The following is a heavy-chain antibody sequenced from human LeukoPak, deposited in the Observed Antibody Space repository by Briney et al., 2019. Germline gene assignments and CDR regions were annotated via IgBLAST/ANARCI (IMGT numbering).Heavy chain of an antibody. V-gene: IGHV3-7*05. D-gene: IGHD6-19*01. CDR2: IKQDGSEK. J-gene: IGHJ4*02. CDR1: GFTFSRYW. Sequence: GGSLRLSCAASGFTFSRYWMTWVRQAPGKGLEWVANIKQDGSEKYYVDSVKGRFTISRDNAKNSLYLQMNSLRVEDTAVYYCAREYSSGWTSDYWGQGTLVTVSS. CDR3: AREYSSGWTSDY.